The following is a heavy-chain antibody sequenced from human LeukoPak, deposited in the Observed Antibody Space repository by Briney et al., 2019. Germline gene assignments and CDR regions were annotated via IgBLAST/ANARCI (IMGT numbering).Heavy chain of an antibody. Sequence: ASVKVSCKTSGYTFTRYHINWVRQATGQGREWMGWMNPYRGDRGYAQKFQGRVSITSDTSISTAYMELSSLRSEDTAVYFCARTTSLTASGYDYWGQGTLVTVSS. CDR2: MNPYRGDR. CDR3: ARTTSLTASGYDY. J-gene: IGHJ4*02. D-gene: IGHD4-17*01. CDR1: GYTFTRYH. V-gene: IGHV1-8*03.